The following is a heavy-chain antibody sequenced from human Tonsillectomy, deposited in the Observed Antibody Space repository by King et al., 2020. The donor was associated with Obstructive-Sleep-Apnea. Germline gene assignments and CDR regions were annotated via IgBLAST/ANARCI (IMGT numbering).Heavy chain of an antibody. CDR3: AKDQGNWSGSFDY. CDR1: GFTFSSYG. J-gene: IGHJ4*02. D-gene: IGHD3-3*01. CDR2: IRYGGSNK. V-gene: IGHV3-30*02. Sequence: VQLVESGGGVVQPGRSLRLSCAASGFTFSSYGMHWVRQAPGKGLEWVAFIRYGGSNKYYADSVKGRFTISRDNSKNTLFLQMNSLRAGDTAVYYCAKDQGNWSGSFDYWGQGTLVTVSS.